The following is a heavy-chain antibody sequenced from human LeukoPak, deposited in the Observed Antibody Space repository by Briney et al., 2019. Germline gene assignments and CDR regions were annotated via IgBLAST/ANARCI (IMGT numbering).Heavy chain of an antibody. V-gene: IGHV3-48*01. J-gene: IGHJ3*02. D-gene: IGHD3-22*01. CDR1: GFTFSSYS. CDR2: ISSSSSTI. Sequence: PGGSLRLSCAASGFTFSSYSMNWVRQAPGKGLEWVSYISSSSSTIYYADSVKGRFTISRDNAKNSLYLQMNSLRAEDTAVYYCAREQYYYDSSGYHRDDAFDIWGQGTMVTVSS. CDR3: AREQYYYDSSGYHRDDAFDI.